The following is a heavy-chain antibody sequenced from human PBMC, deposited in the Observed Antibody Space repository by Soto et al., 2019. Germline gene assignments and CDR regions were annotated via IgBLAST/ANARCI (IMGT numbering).Heavy chain of an antibody. CDR1: GFTFSSYA. J-gene: IGHJ4*01. D-gene: IGHD2-15*01. CDR3: SMRLLAPRSCPLVY. CDR2: LTGSGDST. V-gene: IGHV3-23*01. Sequence: EVQLLESGGGLIQPGGSPRLSCAASGFTFSSYAMTWVRQAPGKGLEWVSTLTGSGDSTFYADSVKGRFTISRDNSNNTQLRQLNNPRAEDTAVYYSSMRLLAPRSCPLVYWGHGTLFNVSS.